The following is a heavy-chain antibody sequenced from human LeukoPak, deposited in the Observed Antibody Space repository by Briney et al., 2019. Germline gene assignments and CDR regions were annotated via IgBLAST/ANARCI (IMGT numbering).Heavy chain of an antibody. CDR2: IYHSGST. V-gene: IGHV4-38-2*02. D-gene: IGHD2-21*02. Sequence: SETLSLTCAVSGYSISSGYYWGWIRPPPGKGLEWIGSIYHSGSTYYNPSLKSRVTISVDTSKNQFSLKLSSVTAADTAVYYCARDPPPSYCGGDCPIYYYYMDVWGKGTTVTVSS. CDR1: GYSISSGYY. J-gene: IGHJ6*03. CDR3: ARDPPPSYCGGDCPIYYYYMDV.